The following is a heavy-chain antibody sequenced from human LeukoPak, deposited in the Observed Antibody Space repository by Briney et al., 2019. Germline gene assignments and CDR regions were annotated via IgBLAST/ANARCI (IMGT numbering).Heavy chain of an antibody. J-gene: IGHJ4*02. CDR1: GYSFTSYW. V-gene: IGHV5-51*01. D-gene: IGHD6-19*01. CDR3: ARHVRPGYSSGWYGNFDY. Sequence: GESLKISCKGSGYSFTSYWIGWVRQMPGKGLGGMGIIYPGDSDTRYSPSFQGQVTMSADKSISTAYLQWSSLKASDTAMYYCARHVRPGYSSGWYGNFDYWGQGTLVTVSS. CDR2: IYPGDSDT.